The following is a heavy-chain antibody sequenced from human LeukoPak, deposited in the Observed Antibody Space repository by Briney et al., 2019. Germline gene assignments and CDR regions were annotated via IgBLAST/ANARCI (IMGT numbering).Heavy chain of an antibody. D-gene: IGHD1-26*01. V-gene: IGHV4-39*07. J-gene: IGHJ5*02. CDR3: ARFQQWELFGWFDP. CDR2: IYYSGST. CDR1: GGSMSSSSSYY. Sequence: KTSETLSLTCTVSGGSMSSSSSYYWGWIRQPPGKGLEYIGTIYYSGSTYYNPSLKSRVTISVDTSKNQFSLKLSSVTAADTAVYYCARFQQWELFGWFDPWGQGTLVTVSS.